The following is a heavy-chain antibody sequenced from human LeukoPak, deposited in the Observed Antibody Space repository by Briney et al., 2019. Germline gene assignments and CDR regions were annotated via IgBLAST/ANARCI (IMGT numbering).Heavy chain of an antibody. D-gene: IGHD6-13*01. J-gene: IGHJ1*01. CDR3: ATVGVRGAAAVQH. CDR1: GFTFIDYY. V-gene: IGHV3-11*06. Sequence: GGSLKLSGAASGFTFIDYYRTWIRRPPGRGRDGVSYISSSSSYTNYANSVKGRFTISRDNAKNPLSLQMNRLRAEDTAVYYCATVGVRGAAAVQHWGQGTLVTVSS. CDR2: ISSSSSYT.